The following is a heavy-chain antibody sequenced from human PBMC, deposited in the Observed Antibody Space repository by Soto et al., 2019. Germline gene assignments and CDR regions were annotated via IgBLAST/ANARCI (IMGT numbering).Heavy chain of an antibody. CDR2: IYYTGNN. J-gene: IGHJ4*02. CDR1: GGSISSGGYY. Sequence: SETLSLTCTVSGGSISSGGYYWSWIRQHPGKGLEWIGYIYYTGNNFYNPALKSRVAMSVDPSTNQFSLKLASVTDADTAVYFCAREPKQNYDSSPWNGGFDSWGPGTLVTVSS. V-gene: IGHV4-30-4*08. CDR3: AREPKQNYDSSPWNGGFDS. D-gene: IGHD3-22*01.